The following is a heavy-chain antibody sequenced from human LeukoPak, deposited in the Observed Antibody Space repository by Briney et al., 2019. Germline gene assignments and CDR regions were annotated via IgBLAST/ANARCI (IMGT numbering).Heavy chain of an antibody. V-gene: IGHV3-21*01. Sequence: GGSLRLSCAASGFTFSSYSMNWVRQAPGKGLEWISSISSSSSYIYYADSVKGRFTISRDNAKNSLYLQMNSLRAEDTAVYYCARMVRGEYYFDYWGQGTLVTVSS. CDR1: GFTFSSYS. D-gene: IGHD3-10*01. J-gene: IGHJ4*02. CDR3: ARMVRGEYYFDY. CDR2: ISSSSSYI.